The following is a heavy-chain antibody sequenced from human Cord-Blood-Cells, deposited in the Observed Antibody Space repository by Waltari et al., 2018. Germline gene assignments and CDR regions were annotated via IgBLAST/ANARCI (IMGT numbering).Heavy chain of an antibody. CDR3: AKDRTGDGWFDP. V-gene: IGHV3-30*18. CDR1: GFTFSSYG. J-gene: IGHJ5*02. D-gene: IGHD7-27*01. CDR2: IAYDGSNK. Sequence: QVQLVESGGGVVQPGRSLRLSCAASGFTFSSYGMHWVRQAPGKGMEWVAVIAYDGSNKYDADSVKGRFTISRDNSKNTLYLQMNSLRAEDTAVYYCAKDRTGDGWFDPWGQGTLVTVSS.